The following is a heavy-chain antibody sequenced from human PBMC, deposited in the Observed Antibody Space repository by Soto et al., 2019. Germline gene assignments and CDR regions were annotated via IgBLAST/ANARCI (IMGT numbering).Heavy chain of an antibody. CDR1: GYTFTKYY. V-gene: IGHV1-46*01. Sequence: ASVKVSCKASGYTFTKYYIHWVRQAPGQGLEWMGMINPSAGSSSYARKFQGRVTVTRDTSTTTVYIDLSGLKSEDTAVYYCVRDLSDYGDYYNMDVWGQGTTVTVSS. CDR3: VRDLSDYGDYYNMDV. J-gene: IGHJ6*02. D-gene: IGHD4-17*01. CDR2: INPSAGSS.